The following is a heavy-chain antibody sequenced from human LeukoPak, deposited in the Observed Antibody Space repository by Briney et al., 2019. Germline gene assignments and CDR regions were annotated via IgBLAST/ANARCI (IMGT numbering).Heavy chain of an antibody. Sequence: GESLKISCKSSGYTFTHDWIGWVRQMPGKGLEWMGIIYPRDSTTRYSPAFEGQVTISVDKSITTAYLQWSSLKASDTAMYYCARRGGSYVDYWGQGTLVTVSS. CDR1: GYTFTHDW. J-gene: IGHJ4*02. CDR2: IYPRDSTT. CDR3: ARRGGSYVDY. D-gene: IGHD1-26*01. V-gene: IGHV5-51*01.